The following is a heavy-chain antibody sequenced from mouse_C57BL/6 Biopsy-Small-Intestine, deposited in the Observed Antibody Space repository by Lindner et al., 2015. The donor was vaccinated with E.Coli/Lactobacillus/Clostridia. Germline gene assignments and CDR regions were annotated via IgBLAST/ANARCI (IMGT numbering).Heavy chain of an antibody. Sequence: LQESGASVKISCKASGYAFSSYWMNWVKQRPGKGLEWIGQIYPGDGDTNYNGKFKGKATLTADKSSSTAYMELRSPTSEDSAVYFCARKGGLTSGYFDYWGQGTTLTVSS. V-gene: IGHV1-80*01. CDR3: ARKGGLTSGYFDY. CDR1: GYAFSSYW. J-gene: IGHJ2*01. D-gene: IGHD1-3*01. CDR2: IYPGDGDT.